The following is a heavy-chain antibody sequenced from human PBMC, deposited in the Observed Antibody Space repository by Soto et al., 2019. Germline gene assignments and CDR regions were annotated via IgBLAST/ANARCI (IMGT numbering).Heavy chain of an antibody. D-gene: IGHD6-13*01. CDR3: ARHASRGYSSSWYFED. V-gene: IGHV4-59*08. CDR2: IYDSGSP. CDR1: GGSVSVYY. J-gene: IGHJ4*02. Sequence: QVQLQESGPGQVKPSETLSLTCTISGGSVSVYYWSWIRQPPGQALEWIGYIYDSGSPYYNPSFRRRVIISADTSKNQFSLTVTSVTAADTAIYYCARHASRGYSSSWYFEDWGQGTPVTVSS.